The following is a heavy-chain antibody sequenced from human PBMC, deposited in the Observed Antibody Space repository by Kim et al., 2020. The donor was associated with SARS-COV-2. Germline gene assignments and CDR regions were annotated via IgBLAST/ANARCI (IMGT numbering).Heavy chain of an antibody. V-gene: IGHV3-7*03. CDR2: IHEDGGEK. CDR1: GFTYSNYW. D-gene: IGHD3-3*01. J-gene: IGHJ4*02. Sequence: GGSLRLSCAASGFTYSNYWMSWVRQAPGKGLEWVANIHEDGGEKYHVDSVKGRFTISRDTAKNSLYLQMNSLRPEETAVYYCARNGLRVAPATPPYDSWGQGTLVTVSS. CDR3: ARNGLRVAPATPPYDS.